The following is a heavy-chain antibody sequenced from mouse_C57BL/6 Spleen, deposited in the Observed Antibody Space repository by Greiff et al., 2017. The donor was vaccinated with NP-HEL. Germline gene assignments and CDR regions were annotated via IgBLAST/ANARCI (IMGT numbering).Heavy chain of an antibody. V-gene: IGHV14-4*01. Sequence: EVQLQESGAELVRPGASVKLSCTASGFNIKDDYMHWVKQRPEQGLEWIGWIDPENGDTEYASKFQGKATITADTSSNTAYLQLSSLTSEDTAVYYCQLYGYDWYFDVWGTGTTVTVSS. D-gene: IGHD2-2*01. CDR1: GFNIKDDY. CDR2: IDPENGDT. CDR3: QLYGYDWYFDV. J-gene: IGHJ1*03.